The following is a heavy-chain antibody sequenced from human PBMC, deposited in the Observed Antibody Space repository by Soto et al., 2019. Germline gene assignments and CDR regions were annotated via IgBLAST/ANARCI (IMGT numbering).Heavy chain of an antibody. J-gene: IGHJ4*02. D-gene: IGHD5-18*01. V-gene: IGHV1-2*04. CDR3: ARDRSEKQLWLDY. CDR2: INPNSGGT. Sequence: ASVKVSCKASGYTFTGYYMHWVRQAPGQGLEWMGWINPNSGGTNYAQKFQGWVTMTRDTSISTAYMELSRLRSDDTAVYYCARDRSEKQLWLDYWGQGTLVTVSS. CDR1: GYTFTGYY.